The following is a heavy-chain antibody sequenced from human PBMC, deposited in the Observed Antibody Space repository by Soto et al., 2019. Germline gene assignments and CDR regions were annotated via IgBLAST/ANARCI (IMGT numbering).Heavy chain of an antibody. CDR1: GFSLTTGVS. CDR3: AHRVNMARGPYNYFGP. CDR2: IYWNDEK. V-gene: IGHV2-5*01. Sequence: QITLKESGPTLVKPTQTLTLTCSFSGFSLTTGVSVGWIRQPPGKALEWLAIIYWNDEKLYNPSLKTRLTITKDTSKNQVVLTVTDMDPVDTATYYCAHRVNMARGPYNYFGPWGQGTLVTVSS. J-gene: IGHJ5*02. D-gene: IGHD3-10*01.